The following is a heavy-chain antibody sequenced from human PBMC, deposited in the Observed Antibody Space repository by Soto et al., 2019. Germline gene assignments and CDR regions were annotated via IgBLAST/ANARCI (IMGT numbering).Heavy chain of an antibody. Sequence: HPGGSLRLSCAASGFTFSSYAMHWVRQAPGKGLERVAVISYDGSNKYYADSVKGRFTISRDNSKNTLYLQMNSLRAEDTAVYYCAREGLRVTQYSSGWYPPPLFFDYWGQGALVTVSS. V-gene: IGHV3-30-3*01. CDR1: GFTFSSYA. D-gene: IGHD6-19*01. CDR2: ISYDGSNK. CDR3: AREGLRVTQYSSGWYPPPLFFDY. J-gene: IGHJ4*02.